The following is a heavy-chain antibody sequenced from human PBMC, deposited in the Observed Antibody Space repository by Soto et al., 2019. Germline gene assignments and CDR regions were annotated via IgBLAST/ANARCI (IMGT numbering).Heavy chain of an antibody. CDR2: INAGNGNT. J-gene: IGHJ4*02. V-gene: IGHV1-3*01. D-gene: IGHD6-13*01. CDR1: GYTFTSYA. CDR3: ARDRARSIAAAGTSLFDY. Sequence: ASVKVSCKASGYTFTSYAMHWVRQAPGQRLEWMGWINAGNGNTKYSQKFQGRATITRDTSASTAYMELSSLRSEDTAVYYCARDRARSIAAAGTSLFDYWGQGTLVTVSS.